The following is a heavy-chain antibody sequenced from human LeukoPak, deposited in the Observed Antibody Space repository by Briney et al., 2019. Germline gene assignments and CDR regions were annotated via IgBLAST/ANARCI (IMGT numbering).Heavy chain of an antibody. J-gene: IGHJ4*02. CDR1: GFTFSDYG. Sequence: GGSLRLSCGGSGFTFSDYGMSWVRQVPGKGLEWVSGISGRGARTHYADSVKGRFTISRDNSKNTLHLQMNNLRVEDMAVYYCAKGPTVATEFFFDKWGQGTLVTVSS. CDR2: ISGRGART. V-gene: IGHV3-23*01. D-gene: IGHD5-12*01. CDR3: AKGPTVATEFFFDK.